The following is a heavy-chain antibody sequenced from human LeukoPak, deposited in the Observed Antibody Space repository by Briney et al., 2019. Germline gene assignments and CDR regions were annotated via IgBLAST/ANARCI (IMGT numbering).Heavy chain of an antibody. V-gene: IGHV3-49*04. CDR3: TRDLGSGWPHRYFDY. D-gene: IGHD6-19*01. CDR2: IRSKAYGGTT. CDR1: GFTFGDYA. J-gene: IGHJ4*02. Sequence: GGSLRLSCTASGFTFGDYAMSWVRQAPGKGLEWVGFIRSKAYGGTTEYAASVKGRFIISRDDSKSIAYLQMNSLKTDDTAVYYCTRDLGSGWPHRYFDYWGQGTLVTVSS.